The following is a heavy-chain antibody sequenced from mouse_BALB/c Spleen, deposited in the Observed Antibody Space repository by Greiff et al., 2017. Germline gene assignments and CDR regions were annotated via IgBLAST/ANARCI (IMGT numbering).Heavy chain of an antibody. V-gene: IGHV14-4*02. J-gene: IGHJ2*01. CDR3: NAAATSFAY. CDR2: IDPENGDT. Sequence: VQLQQSGAELVRSGASVKLSCTASGFNIKDYYMHWVKQRPEQGLEWIGWIDPENGDTEYAPKFQGKATMTADTSSNTAYLQLSSLTSEDTAVYYCNAAATSFAYWGQGTTLTVSS. CDR1: GFNIKDYY. D-gene: IGHD1-2*01.